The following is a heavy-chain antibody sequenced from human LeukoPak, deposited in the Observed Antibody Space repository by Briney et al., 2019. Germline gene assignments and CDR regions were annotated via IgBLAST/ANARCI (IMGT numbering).Heavy chain of an antibody. V-gene: IGHV3-30-3*01. CDR1: GFPFSTYA. CDR3: TRRGGGQDFDY. CDR2: ISYDGSSK. D-gene: IGHD4-23*01. J-gene: IGHJ4*02. Sequence: GGSLRLSCSASGFPFSTYAMHWVRQAPGKGLEWVAVISYDGSSKYYADSVEGRFTISRDNSKNTLYLQMNSLRVEDTAVYYCTRRGGGQDFDYWGQGTLVTVSS.